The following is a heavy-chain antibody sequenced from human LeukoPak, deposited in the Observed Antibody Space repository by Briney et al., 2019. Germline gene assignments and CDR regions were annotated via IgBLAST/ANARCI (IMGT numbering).Heavy chain of an antibody. CDR2: ISGSGGST. CDR3: AKRGVVIRVILVGFHKEAYYFDS. D-gene: IGHD3-22*01. CDR1: GITLSNYG. J-gene: IGHJ4*02. Sequence: PGGSLRLSCAVSGITLSNYGMSWVRQAPGKGREWVAGISGSGGSTNYAASVKGRFTISRDNPKNTLYLQMNSLRAEDTAVYFCAKRGVVIRVILVGFHKEAYYFDSWGQGALVTVSS. V-gene: IGHV3-23*01.